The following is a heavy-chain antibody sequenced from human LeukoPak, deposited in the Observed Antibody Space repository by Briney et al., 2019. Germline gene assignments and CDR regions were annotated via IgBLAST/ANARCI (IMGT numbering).Heavy chain of an antibody. D-gene: IGHD6-13*01. CDR3: AKDRIHSSSWTGDSDY. V-gene: IGHV3-30*02. CDR2: IWYDGSNK. CDR1: GFTFSSYG. Sequence: SGGSLRLSCAASGFTFSSYGMHWVRQAPGKGLEWVAVIWYDGSNKYYADSVKGRFTISRDNSKNTLYLQMNSLRAEDTAVYYCAKDRIHSSSWTGDSDYWGQGTLVTVSS. J-gene: IGHJ4*02.